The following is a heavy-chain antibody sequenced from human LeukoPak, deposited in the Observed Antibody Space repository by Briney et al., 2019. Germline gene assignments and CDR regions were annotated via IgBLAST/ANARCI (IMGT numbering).Heavy chain of an antibody. CDR2: INHNGST. CDR1: AGSFSGYY. V-gene: IGHV4-34*01. D-gene: IGHD6-19*01. Sequence: SETLSLSCAVYAGSFSGYYWSWIRQPPGKGLEWIGEINHNGSTNYNPSLKSRVTISVDTSKNQFSLKLSSVTAADTAVYYCAHERSSGWDAFDIWGQGTMVTVSS. J-gene: IGHJ3*02. CDR3: AHERSSGWDAFDI.